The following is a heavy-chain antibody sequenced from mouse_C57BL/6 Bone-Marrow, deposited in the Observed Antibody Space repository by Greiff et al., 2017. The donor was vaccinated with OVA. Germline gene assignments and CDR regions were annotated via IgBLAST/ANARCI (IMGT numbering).Heavy chain of an antibody. V-gene: IGHV5-4*01. J-gene: IGHJ4*01. CDR2: ISDGGSYT. Sequence: EVKLVESGGGLVKPGGSLKLSCAASGFTFSSYAMSWVRQTPEKRLAWVATISDGGSYTYYPDNVKGRFTISRANAKNNLYLQMSHLKSEDTAMYYCARDYGSSLYYAMDYWGQGTSVTVSS. CDR3: ARDYGSSLYYAMDY. CDR1: GFTFSSYA. D-gene: IGHD1-1*01.